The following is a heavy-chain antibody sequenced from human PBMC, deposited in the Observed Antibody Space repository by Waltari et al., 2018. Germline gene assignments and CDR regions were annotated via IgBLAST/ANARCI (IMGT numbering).Heavy chain of an antibody. J-gene: IGHJ4*02. D-gene: IGHD3-3*01. V-gene: IGHV5-51*01. CDR3: ARGGYDFWSGYYNHYFDY. CDR2: IYPGDSDT. CDR1: GYSFTSYW. Sequence: EVQLVQSGAEVKKPGESLKISCKGSGYSFTSYWIGWVRQMPGKGLEWMGIIYPGDSDTRYSPSFQGQVTISADKSSSTAYLQWSSLKASDTAMYYCARGGYDFWSGYYNHYFDYWGQGTLVTVSS.